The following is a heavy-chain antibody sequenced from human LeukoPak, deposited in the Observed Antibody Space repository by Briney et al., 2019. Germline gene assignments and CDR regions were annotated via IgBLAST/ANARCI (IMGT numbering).Heavy chain of an antibody. CDR1: GFTFGDYA. CDR3: ARDPTEYYYDSSGHKSYFDY. Sequence: GGSLRLSCTASGFTFGDYAMSWVRQAPGKGLEWVAVISYDGSNKYYADSVKGRFTISRDNSKNTLYLQMNSLRAEDTAVYYCARDPTEYYYDSSGHKSYFDYWGQGTLVTVSS. V-gene: IGHV3-30-3*01. CDR2: ISYDGSNK. J-gene: IGHJ4*02. D-gene: IGHD3-22*01.